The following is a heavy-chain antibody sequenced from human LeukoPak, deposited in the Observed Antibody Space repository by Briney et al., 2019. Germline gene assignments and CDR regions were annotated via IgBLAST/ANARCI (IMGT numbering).Heavy chain of an antibody. V-gene: IGHV4-38-2*02. D-gene: IGHD4-17*01. Sequence: SETLSLTCSVSGYAISSGYFWGWIRQPPGKGLEWIGSIYYSGSTYYNPSLKSRATISVDTSKNQFSLKLSSVTAADTAVYYCARIYGDYLSGYYYYMDVWGKGTTVTVSS. J-gene: IGHJ6*03. CDR1: GYAISSGYF. CDR2: IYYSGST. CDR3: ARIYGDYLSGYYYYMDV.